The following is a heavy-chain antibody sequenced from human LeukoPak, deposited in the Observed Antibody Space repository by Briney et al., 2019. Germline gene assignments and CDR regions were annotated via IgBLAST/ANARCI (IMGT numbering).Heavy chain of an antibody. V-gene: IGHV4-59*01. J-gene: IGHJ4*02. CDR1: GGSISSYY. CDR3: ARGGLAAAGIDY. CDR2: IYYRGST. D-gene: IGHD6-13*01. Sequence: SETLSLTCTVSGGSISSYYWSWIRQPPGKGLEGMGYIYYRGSTNYNASLKSRVTISVDTSKNQFSLKLSSVTAADTAVYYCARGGLAAAGIDYWGQGTLVTVSS.